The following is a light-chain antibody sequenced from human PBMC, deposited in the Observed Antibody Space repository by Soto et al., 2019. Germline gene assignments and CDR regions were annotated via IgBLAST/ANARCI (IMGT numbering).Light chain of an antibody. J-gene: IGLJ2*01. Sequence: QSALTPPRSVSGSPGQSVTISCTGTSSDVGGYNYVSWYQQHPGKAPKLMIYDVSKRPSGVPDRFSGSKSGNTASLTVSGLQADDEAVDHCSSYAGSNYLAIFGGGTKLTVL. CDR1: SSDVGGYNY. V-gene: IGLV2-11*01. CDR3: SSYAGSNYLAI. CDR2: DVS.